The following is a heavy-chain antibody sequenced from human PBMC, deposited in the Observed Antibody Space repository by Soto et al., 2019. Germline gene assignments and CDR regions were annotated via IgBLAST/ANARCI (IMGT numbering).Heavy chain of an antibody. D-gene: IGHD2-15*01. CDR1: GGTFSSYA. CDR2: IIPIFGTA. Sequence: SVKVSCKASGGTFSSYAISWVRQAPGQGLEWMGGIIPIFGTANYAQKFQGRVTITADESTSTAYMELSSLRSEDTAVYYCASDPPGSPRYCSGGSCLNWFDPWGQGTLVTVSS. CDR3: ASDPPGSPRYCSGGSCLNWFDP. V-gene: IGHV1-69*13. J-gene: IGHJ5*02.